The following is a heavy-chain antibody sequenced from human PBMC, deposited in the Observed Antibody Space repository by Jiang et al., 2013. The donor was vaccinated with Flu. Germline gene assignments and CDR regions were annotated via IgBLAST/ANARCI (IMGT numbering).Heavy chain of an antibody. CDR3: ASHCSGGSCYYTWFDP. CDR2: T. J-gene: IGHJ5*02. D-gene: IGHD2-15*01. V-gene: IGHV4-34*01. Sequence: TSYNPSLKSRVIISVDTSKNQFSLNLSSVTAADTAVYYCASHCSGGSCYYTWFDPWGQGTLVTVSS.